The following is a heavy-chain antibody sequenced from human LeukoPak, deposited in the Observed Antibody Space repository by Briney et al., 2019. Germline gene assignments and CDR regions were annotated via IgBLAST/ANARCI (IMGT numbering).Heavy chain of an antibody. J-gene: IGHJ4*02. V-gene: IGHV3-64*01. CDR3: ARDPSGSPIYYFDY. Sequence: GGSLRLSCAASGFTFGSYAMHWVRQAPGKGLECVSAISSNGGSTYYANSVKGRFTISRDNSKNTLYLQMGSLRAEDMAVYYCARDPSGSPIYYFDYWGQGTLVTVSS. CDR1: GFTFGSYA. D-gene: IGHD3-10*01. CDR2: ISSNGGST.